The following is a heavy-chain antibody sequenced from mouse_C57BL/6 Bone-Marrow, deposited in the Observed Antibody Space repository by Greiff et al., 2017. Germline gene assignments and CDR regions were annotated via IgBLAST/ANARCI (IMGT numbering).Heavy chain of an antibody. J-gene: IGHJ4*01. D-gene: IGHD1-1*01. V-gene: IGHV1-36*01. CDR2: VYPYNGGT. CDR3: AVYYGSRPYYAMDY. CDR1: GFTFTDYY. Sequence: EVQLQQSGPVLVKPGPSVKISCKASGFTFTDYYMHWVKQSHGKSLEWIGLVYPYNGGTSYNQKFKGKATLTVDTSSSTAYMALNSLTSEDSAVYYCAVYYGSRPYYAMDYWGQGTSVTVSS.